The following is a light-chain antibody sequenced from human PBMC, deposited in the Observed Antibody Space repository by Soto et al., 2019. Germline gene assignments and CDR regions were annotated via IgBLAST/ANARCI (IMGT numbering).Light chain of an antibody. CDR1: QSISSW. CDR3: QQYNSYSTT. CDR2: KAS. J-gene: IGKJ5*01. V-gene: IGKV1-5*03. Sequence: DIQMTQSPSTLSASVGDRVTITWRASQSISSWLAWYQQKPGKAPKLLIYKASSLESGVPSRFSGSGSGTEFTLTISSLQPDDFATYYCQQYNSYSTTFGQGTRLEIK.